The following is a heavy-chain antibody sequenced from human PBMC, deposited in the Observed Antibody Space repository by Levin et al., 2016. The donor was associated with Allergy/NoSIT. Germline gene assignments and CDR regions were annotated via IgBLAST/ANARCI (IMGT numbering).Heavy chain of an antibody. CDR3: AKDWSSYGYGYYFDY. Sequence: WIRQPPGKGLEWVAVISFDGSNKYYADSVKGRFTISRDNSKNTLYLQMNSLRAEDTAVYYCAKDWSSYGYGYYFDYWGQGTLVTVSS. D-gene: IGHD5-18*01. V-gene: IGHV3-30*18. CDR2: ISFDGSNK. J-gene: IGHJ4*02.